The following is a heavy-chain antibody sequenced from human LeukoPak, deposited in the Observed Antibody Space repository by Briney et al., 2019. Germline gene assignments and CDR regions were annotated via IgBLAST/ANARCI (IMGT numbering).Heavy chain of an antibody. CDR1: GFTFSSYS. D-gene: IGHD2-15*01. CDR3: ARTIKVVPATTLFDF. CDR2: ISSGSSYI. Sequence: GGSLRLSCAASGFTFSSYSMNWVRQAPGKGLEWVSSISSGSSYIYYADSMKGRFTISRDNAKNSLYPQMNSLRAEDTAVYYCARTIKVVPATTLFDFWGQGTLVTVPS. V-gene: IGHV3-21*01. J-gene: IGHJ4*02.